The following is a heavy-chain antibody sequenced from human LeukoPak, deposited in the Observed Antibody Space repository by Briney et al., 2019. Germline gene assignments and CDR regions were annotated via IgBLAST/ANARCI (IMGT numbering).Heavy chain of an antibody. V-gene: IGHV3-74*01. D-gene: IGHD2-2*01. Sequence: GGSLRLSCAAPGFTLSSNWMDWVRQAPGKGLVWVSQINSDGSSTNYADSAKGRFTISRDNARNTLYLQMNSLRAEDTAVYYCARTEYCTPTSCKYASFWGQGTMVTVSS. J-gene: IGHJ3*01. CDR1: GFTLSSNW. CDR2: INSDGSST. CDR3: ARTEYCTPTSCKYASF.